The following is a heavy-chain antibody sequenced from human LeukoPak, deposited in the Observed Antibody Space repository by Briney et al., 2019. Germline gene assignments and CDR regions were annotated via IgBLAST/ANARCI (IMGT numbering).Heavy chain of an antibody. CDR3: ARRTETYDYVWGSYRY. Sequence: GESLKISCKGSGYIFTSYCIGWVRQMPGKGLEWMGIIYPGDSDTRYSPSFQGQVTISADKSISPAYLQWSSLKASDTAMYYCARRTETYDYVWGSYRYWGQGTLLTVSS. D-gene: IGHD3-16*02. J-gene: IGHJ4*02. CDR2: IYPGDSDT. V-gene: IGHV5-51*01. CDR1: GYIFTSYC.